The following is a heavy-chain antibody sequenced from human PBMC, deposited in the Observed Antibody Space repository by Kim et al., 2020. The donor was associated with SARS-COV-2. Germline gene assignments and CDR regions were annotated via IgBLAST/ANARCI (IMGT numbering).Heavy chain of an antibody. CDR1: GFTFSSYA. V-gene: IGHV3-23*01. CDR3: AKDEGGRRYFDWLPCPGMDV. Sequence: GGSLRLSCAASGFTFSSYAMSWVRQAPGKGLEWVSAISGSGGSTYSADSVKGRFTNSRDNSKSTLYLQKNSLSAEDTAVYYCAKDEGGRRYFDWLPCPGMDVWGQGTTVTVSS. CDR2: ISGSGGST. J-gene: IGHJ6*02. D-gene: IGHD3-9*01.